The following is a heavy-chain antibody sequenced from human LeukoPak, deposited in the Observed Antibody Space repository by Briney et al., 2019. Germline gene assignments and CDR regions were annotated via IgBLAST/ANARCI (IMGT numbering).Heavy chain of an antibody. D-gene: IGHD1-26*01. V-gene: IGHV1-18*01. CDR3: ARTGEAYSGSYGY. J-gene: IGHJ4*02. CDR2: ISAYNGNT. CDR1: GGTFSNYA. Sequence: GASVKVSCKASGGTFSNYAISWVRQAPGQGLEWMGWISAYNGNTNYAQKLQGRVTMTTDTSTSTAYMELRGLRSDDTAVYYCARTGEAYSGSYGYWGQGTLVTVSS.